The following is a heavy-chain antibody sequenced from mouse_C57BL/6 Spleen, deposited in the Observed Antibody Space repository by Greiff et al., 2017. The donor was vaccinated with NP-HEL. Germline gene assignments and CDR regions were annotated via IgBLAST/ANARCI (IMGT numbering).Heavy chain of an antibody. Sequence: EVKLVESGGDLVKPGGSLKLSCAASGFTFSSYGMSWVRQTPDKRLEWVATISSGGSYTYYPDSVKGRFTISRDNAKNTLYLQMSSLKSEDAAMYYCASHYDDYAYAMDYWGQGTSVTVSS. CDR3: ASHYDDYAYAMDY. CDR1: GFTFSSYG. J-gene: IGHJ4*01. V-gene: IGHV5-6*01. CDR2: ISSGGSYT. D-gene: IGHD2-3*01.